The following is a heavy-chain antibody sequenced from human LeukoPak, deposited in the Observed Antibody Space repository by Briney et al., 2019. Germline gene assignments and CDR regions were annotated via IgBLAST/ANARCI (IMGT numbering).Heavy chain of an antibody. D-gene: IGHD6-13*01. CDR3: AKDLNRIAAAGTGD. Sequence: SGGSLRLSCAASGFTFSTYNMNWVRQAPGKGLEWVSSISGSSSYIYYADSVKGRFSISRDNAKNTLYLQMNSLRAEDTAVYYCAKDLNRIAAAGTGDWGQGTLVTVSS. CDR2: ISGSSSYI. V-gene: IGHV3-21*04. CDR1: GFTFSTYN. J-gene: IGHJ4*02.